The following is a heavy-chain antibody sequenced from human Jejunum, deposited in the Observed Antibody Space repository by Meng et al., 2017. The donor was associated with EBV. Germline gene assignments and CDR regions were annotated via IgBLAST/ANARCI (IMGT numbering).Heavy chain of an antibody. J-gene: IGHJ4*02. V-gene: IGHV3-74*01. Sequence: VELGESGGGLVKPGGSLTLSCAASGFTFSSYWMHWFRQAPGKGLVWVSRINTDGSITNCADSVKGRFTISRDNARNTLYLQMNSLRAEDTAMYYCAKDLSWNQADYWGQGILVTVSS. CDR2: INTDGSIT. D-gene: IGHD1-14*01. CDR1: GFTFSSYW. CDR3: AKDLSWNQADY.